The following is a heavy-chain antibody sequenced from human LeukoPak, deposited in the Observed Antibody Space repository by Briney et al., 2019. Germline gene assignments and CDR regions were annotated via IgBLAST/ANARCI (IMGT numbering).Heavy chain of an antibody. J-gene: IGHJ5*02. D-gene: IGHD5-18*01. Sequence: PSETLSLTCTVSGGSIISYYWSWIRQPPGKGLEWIGYIYYSGSTNYNPSLKSRVTISVDTSKNQFSLKLSSVTAADTAVYYCARDSGTAMVYRWFDPWGQGTLVTVSS. CDR2: IYYSGST. CDR3: ARDSGTAMVYRWFDP. CDR1: GGSIISYY. V-gene: IGHV4-59*01.